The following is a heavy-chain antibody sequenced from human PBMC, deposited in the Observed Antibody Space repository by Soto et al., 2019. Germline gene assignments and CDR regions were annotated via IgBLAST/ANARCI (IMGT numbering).Heavy chain of an antibody. D-gene: IGHD3-22*01. Sequence: PGGSLRLSCAASGFSVTPNYMSWVRQAPGKGLEWVSVIYSSGSTYYADSVKGRFTISRDISKNTLYLQMNSLRADDTAVYYCARELDSGYWLDYWGQGTLVTVSS. J-gene: IGHJ4*02. CDR2: IYSSGST. V-gene: IGHV3-53*01. CDR3: ARELDSGYWLDY. CDR1: GFSVTPNY.